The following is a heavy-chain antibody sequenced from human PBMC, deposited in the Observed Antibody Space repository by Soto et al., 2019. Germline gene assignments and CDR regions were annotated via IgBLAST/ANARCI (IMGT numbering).Heavy chain of an antibody. CDR3: AREGYRGYDSDAFDI. CDR1: GFTFSSYS. J-gene: IGHJ3*02. Sequence: GGSLRLSCAASGFTFSSYSMNWVRQAPGKGLEWVSSISSSSSYIYYADSVKGRFTISRDNAKNSLYLQMNSLRAEDTAVYYCAREGYRGYDSDAFDIWGQGTMVTVSS. D-gene: IGHD5-12*01. V-gene: IGHV3-21*01. CDR2: ISSSSSYI.